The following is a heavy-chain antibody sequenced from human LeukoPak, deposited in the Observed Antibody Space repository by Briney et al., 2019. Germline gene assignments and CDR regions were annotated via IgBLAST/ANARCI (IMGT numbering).Heavy chain of an antibody. D-gene: IGHD1-26*01. CDR2: INPNGGDT. J-gene: IGHJ3*02. V-gene: IGHV1-2*02. Sequence: ASVKVSCKASGYTFTSYGISWVRQAPGQGLEWMGWINPNGGDTNYAQKFQGRVTMTRDTSISTAYMELSRLRSDDTAVYYCARGCIVGATSRESVDAFDIWGQGTMVTVSS. CDR1: GYTFTSYG. CDR3: ARGCIVGATSRESVDAFDI.